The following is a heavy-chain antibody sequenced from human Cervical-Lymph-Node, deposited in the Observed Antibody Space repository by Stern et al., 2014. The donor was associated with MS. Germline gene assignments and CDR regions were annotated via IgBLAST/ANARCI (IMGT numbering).Heavy chain of an antibody. J-gene: IGHJ6*02. CDR3: ARSLAYGSGSYFYYYYYGMDV. V-gene: IGHV1-8*01. D-gene: IGHD3-10*01. Sequence: QLVQSGAEVKKPGASVKVSCKASGYTFTSYDINWVRQATGQGLEWMGWMNPNSGNTGYAQKFQGRVTMTRNTSISTAYMELSSLRYEDTAVYYCARSLAYGSGSYFYYYYYGMDVWGQGTTVTVSS. CDR1: GYTFTSYD. CDR2: MNPNSGNT.